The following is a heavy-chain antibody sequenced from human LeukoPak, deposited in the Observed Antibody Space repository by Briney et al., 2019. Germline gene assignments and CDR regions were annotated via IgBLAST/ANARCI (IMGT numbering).Heavy chain of an antibody. Sequence: GRSLRLSCAASGFTFDDYAMHWVRQAPGKGLEWVSGISWNSGSIGYADSVKGRFTISRDNAKNSLYPQMNSLRAEDTALYYCAKDIGYSSGWYFDYWGQGTLVTVSS. V-gene: IGHV3-9*01. D-gene: IGHD6-19*01. J-gene: IGHJ4*02. CDR1: GFTFDDYA. CDR3: AKDIGYSSGWYFDY. CDR2: ISWNSGSI.